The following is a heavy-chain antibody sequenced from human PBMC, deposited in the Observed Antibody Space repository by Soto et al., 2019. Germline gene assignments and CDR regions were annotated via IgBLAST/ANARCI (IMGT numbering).Heavy chain of an antibody. V-gene: IGHV3-23*01. CDR2: ISNSGGTA. J-gene: IGHJ6*02. D-gene: IGHD1-26*01. CDR3: AKDRGSPDYYYGMDV. CDR1: GFTFSSYA. Sequence: PGGSLRLSCAASGFTFSSYAMNWVRQAPGKGLEWVSAISNSGGTAYYADSVKGRFTISRDNAKDTLYLRMNSLRADDTAVYYCAKDRGSPDYYYGMDVWGQGTTVTVSS.